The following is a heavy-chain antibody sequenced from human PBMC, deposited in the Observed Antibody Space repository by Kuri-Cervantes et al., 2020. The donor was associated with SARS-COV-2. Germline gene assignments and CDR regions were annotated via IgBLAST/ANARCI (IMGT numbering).Heavy chain of an antibody. CDR3: ARVAGEGPIYYYYMDV. J-gene: IGHJ6*03. V-gene: IGHV3-30*03. Sequence: GESLKISCAASGFTFSSYGMHWVRQAPGKGLEWVAVISYDGSNKYYADSVKGRFTISRDDAKNSLYLQMNSLRGEDTAVYYCARVAGEGPIYYYYMDVWGKGTTVTVSS. CDR1: GFTFSSYG. CDR2: ISYDGSNK. D-gene: IGHD2-21*01.